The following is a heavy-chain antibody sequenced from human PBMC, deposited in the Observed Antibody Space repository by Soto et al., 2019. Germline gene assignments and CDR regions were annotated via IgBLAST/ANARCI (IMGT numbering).Heavy chain of an antibody. J-gene: IGHJ3*02. Sequence: QVQLVESGGGVVQPGRSLRLSCAASGFTFSAYGMFWVRQAPGKGLEWVSYISSSGTGIYYGDSVKGRFTISRDNAKNSLYLQMNSLRAEDTAVYYCARAYSDAFDIWGQGTMVTVSS. D-gene: IGHD2-15*01. CDR3: ARAYSDAFDI. CDR2: ISSSGTGI. CDR1: GFTFSAYG. V-gene: IGHV3-11*01.